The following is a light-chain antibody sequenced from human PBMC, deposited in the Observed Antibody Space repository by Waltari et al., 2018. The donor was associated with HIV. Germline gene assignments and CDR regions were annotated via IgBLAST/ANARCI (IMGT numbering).Light chain of an antibody. CDR2: DAS. J-gene: IGKJ1*01. CDR3: QQYDKLPPT. Sequence: DIQMTQSTSSLSASLGDGVTITCQASHDVVNYLNWYQQKPGKAPKLLIHDASKLETGVPSMFVGSGSGTDFTFTITRLQSEDIGTYYCQQYDKLPPTFGQGTKVEIK. V-gene: IGKV1-33*01. CDR1: HDVVNY.